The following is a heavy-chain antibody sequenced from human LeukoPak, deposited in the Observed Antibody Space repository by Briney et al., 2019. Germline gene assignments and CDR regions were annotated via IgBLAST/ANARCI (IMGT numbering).Heavy chain of an antibody. J-gene: IGHJ5*02. CDR2: IRGDGSMT. D-gene: IGHD6-19*01. V-gene: IGHV3-74*01. Sequence: GGSLRLSCAASEFTFSAYWMHWVRQAPGKGLVWVTRIRGDGSMTNYADSVKGRFTISRDNSKNTLYLQMNSLRAEDTAVYYCAILGGQSRGRIAVARIDPWGQGTLVTVSS. CDR1: EFTFSAYW. CDR3: AILGGQSRGRIAVARIDP.